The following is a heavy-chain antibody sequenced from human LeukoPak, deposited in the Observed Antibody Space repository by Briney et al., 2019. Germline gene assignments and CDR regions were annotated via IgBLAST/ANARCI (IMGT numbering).Heavy chain of an antibody. D-gene: IGHD3-22*01. CDR2: INTNTGNP. CDR3: ASQGFNYDSSGYYYAYYYYYYGMDV. J-gene: IGHJ6*02. CDR1: GYTFTSYA. Sequence: ASVKVSCKASGYTFTSYAMNWVRQAPGQGLEWMGWINTNTGNPTYAQGFTGRFVFSLDTSVSTAYLQISSLKAEDTAVYYCASQGFNYDSSGYYYAYYYYYYGMDVWGQGTTVTVSS. V-gene: IGHV7-4-1*02.